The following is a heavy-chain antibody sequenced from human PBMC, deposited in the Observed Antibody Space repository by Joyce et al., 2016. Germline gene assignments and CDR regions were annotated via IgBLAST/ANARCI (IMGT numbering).Heavy chain of an antibody. V-gene: IGHV3-48*04. Sequence: EVQLVESGGGLVQPGGSLRLSCVASGLTFSDYSMNWVRQALVKGLEWVSYINSGSSSIYDADSVKGRFTISRDNAKNSLYLQMNSLGAEDTAVYYCAVRAGTYSFDCWGQGTLVTVSS. CDR2: INSGSSSI. CDR1: GLTFSDYS. J-gene: IGHJ4*02. D-gene: IGHD1-1*01. CDR3: AVRAGTYSFDC.